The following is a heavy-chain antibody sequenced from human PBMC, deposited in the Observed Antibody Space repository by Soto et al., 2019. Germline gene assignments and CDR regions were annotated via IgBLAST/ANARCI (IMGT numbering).Heavy chain of an antibody. CDR3: ARAWDSDSSDPFDI. CDR2: IYYSGST. D-gene: IGHD1-26*01. Sequence: PSETLSLTCTVSGGSISSSSYYWGWIRQPPGKGLEWIGYIYYSGSTYYNPSLKSRVTISVDTSKNQFSLKLSSVTAADTAVYYCARAWDSDSSDPFDIWGQGTMVTVS. CDR1: GGSISSSSYY. J-gene: IGHJ3*02. V-gene: IGHV4-30-4*08.